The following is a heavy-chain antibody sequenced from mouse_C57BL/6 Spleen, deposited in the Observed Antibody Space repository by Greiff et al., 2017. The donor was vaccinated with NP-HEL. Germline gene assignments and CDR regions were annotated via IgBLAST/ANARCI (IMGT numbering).Heavy chain of an antibody. V-gene: IGHV8-12*01. CDR2: IYWDDDK. CDR1: GFSLSTSGMG. CDR3: ARSGANWSYYYAMDY. Sequence: QVTLKVSGPGILQSSQTLSLTCSFSGFSLSTSGMGVSWIRQHSGKGLEWLAHIYWDDDKRYNPSLKSRLTISKDTSRNQVFLKITSVDTADTATYYCARSGANWSYYYAMDYWGQGTSVTVSS. D-gene: IGHD4-1*01. J-gene: IGHJ4*01.